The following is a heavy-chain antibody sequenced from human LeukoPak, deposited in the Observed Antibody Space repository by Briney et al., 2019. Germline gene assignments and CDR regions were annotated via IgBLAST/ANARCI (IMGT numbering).Heavy chain of an antibody. CDR2: ISGSGGST. V-gene: IGHV3-23*01. J-gene: IGHJ1*01. D-gene: IGHD1-26*01. Sequence: PGGSLRLSCAASGFTFSSHAMSWVRQAPGKGLELVSAISGSGGSTYYADSVKGRFTISRDNSKNTLYLQMNSLRAEDTAVYYCAKPPIVGATGYFQHWGQGTLVTVSS. CDR3: AKPPIVGATGYFQH. CDR1: GFTFSSHA.